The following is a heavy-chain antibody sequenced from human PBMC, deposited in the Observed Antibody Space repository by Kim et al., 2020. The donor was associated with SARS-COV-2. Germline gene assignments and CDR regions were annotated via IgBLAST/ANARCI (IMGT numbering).Heavy chain of an antibody. Sequence: RFTNSRDNSKNTLYLQMNSLRAEDTAVYYCARCDFWSGYYVPYYYYGMDVWGQGTTVTVSS. J-gene: IGHJ6*02. V-gene: IGHV3-30*01. D-gene: IGHD3-3*01. CDR3: ARCDFWSGYYVPYYYYGMDV.